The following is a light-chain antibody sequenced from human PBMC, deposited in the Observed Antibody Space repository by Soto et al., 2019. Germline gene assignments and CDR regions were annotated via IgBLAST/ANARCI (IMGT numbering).Light chain of an antibody. CDR3: QQYYSPPLT. J-gene: IGKJ4*01. Sequence: DIVMTQSPDSLAVSLGERATINCKSSQSVLYSSNNKNYLAWFQQKPGQPPKLLISWASTRESGVPDRFSDSASGTDFTLTISSLQAEDVAVYYCQQYYSPPLTFGGGTKVEIK. CDR1: QSVLYSSNNKNY. V-gene: IGKV4-1*01. CDR2: WAS.